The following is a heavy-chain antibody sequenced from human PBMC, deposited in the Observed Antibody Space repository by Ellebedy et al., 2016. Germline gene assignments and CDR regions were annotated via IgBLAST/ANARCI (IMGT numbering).Heavy chain of an antibody. CDR1: GGSISSGGYY. CDR3: ARDRTYYYDSSGYYYGYYFDY. V-gene: IGHV4-31*03. D-gene: IGHD3-22*01. J-gene: IGHJ4*02. Sequence: SETLSLTCTVSGGSISSGGYYWSWIRQHPGKGLEWIGYIYYSGSTYYNPSLKSRVTISVDTSKNQFSLKLSSVTAADTAVYYCARDRTYYYDSSGYYYGYYFDYWGQGTLVTVSS. CDR2: IYYSGST.